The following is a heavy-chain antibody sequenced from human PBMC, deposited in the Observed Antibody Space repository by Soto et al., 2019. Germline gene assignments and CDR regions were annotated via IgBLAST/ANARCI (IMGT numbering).Heavy chain of an antibody. CDR2: IKSKTDGGTT. D-gene: IGHD6-6*01. CDR3: TTLIQQLVPFPLYYYGMDV. Sequence: GGSLRLSCAASGFTFSNAWMNWVRQAPGKGLEWVGRIKSKTDGGTTDYAAPVKGRFTISRDDSKNTLYLQMNSLKTEDTAVYYCTTLIQQLVPFPLYYYGMDVWGQGTTVTVSS. CDR1: GFTFSNAW. J-gene: IGHJ6*02. V-gene: IGHV3-15*07.